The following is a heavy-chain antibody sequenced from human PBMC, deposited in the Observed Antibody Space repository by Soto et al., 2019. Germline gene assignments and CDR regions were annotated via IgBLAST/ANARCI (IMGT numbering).Heavy chain of an antibody. V-gene: IGHV3-48*02. CDR1: GFTLTTYS. CDR2: INKNGFTI. CDR3: ARGAVTGTSLFDY. J-gene: IGHJ4*02. D-gene: IGHD6-19*01. Sequence: LRLSCAVSGFTLTTYSMNWVRQAPGKGLEWISFINKNGFTIYYADSVKGRFTISRDYAKNSLYLQMDSLRHEDTAVYYCARGAVTGTSLFDYWGLRTLVTVSS.